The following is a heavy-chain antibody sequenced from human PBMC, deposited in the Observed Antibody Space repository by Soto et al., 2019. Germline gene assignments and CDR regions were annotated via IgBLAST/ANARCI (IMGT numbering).Heavy chain of an antibody. CDR1: GFSFDDYA. D-gene: IGHD6-13*01. V-gene: IGHV3-9*01. Sequence: EVQLVESGGGLVQPGRSLRLSCAASGFSFDDYAMHWVRQAPGKGLEGVSGISWNSGSIGYADSVKGRFTISRDNAKNSLYLQMNSLRAEDTALYYCAKDGAPAGGIHDYYYYGMDVWGQGTTVTVSS. J-gene: IGHJ6*02. CDR2: ISWNSGSI. CDR3: AKDGAPAGGIHDYYYYGMDV.